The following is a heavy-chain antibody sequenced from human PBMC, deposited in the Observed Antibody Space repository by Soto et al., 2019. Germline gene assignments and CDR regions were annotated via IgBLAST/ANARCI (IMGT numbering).Heavy chain of an antibody. D-gene: IGHD3-9*01. CDR1: GFTFTSSA. Sequence: SVKVSCKASGFTFTSSAMQWVRQARGQRLEWIGWIVVGSGNTNYAQKFQERVTITRDMSTSTAYMELSSLRSEDTAVYYCARSNLGDDTYYDILTGYSYFDYWGQGTLVTVSS. V-gene: IGHV1-58*02. J-gene: IGHJ4*02. CDR2: IVVGSGNT. CDR3: ARSNLGDDTYYDILTGYSYFDY.